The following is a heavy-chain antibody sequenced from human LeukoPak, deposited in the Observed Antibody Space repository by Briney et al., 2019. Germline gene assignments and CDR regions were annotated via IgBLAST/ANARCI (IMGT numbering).Heavy chain of an antibody. CDR2: ISWSSGSI. V-gene: IGHV3-9*01. J-gene: IGHJ4*02. CDR1: GFTFDDYA. Sequence: PGGSLRLSCPASGFTFDDYAMHWVRQAPGKGLEWVSGISWSSGSIAYADSVKGRFTISRDNAKNSLYLQMDSLRAEDTALYYCGKGPIVVVAAYVDYWGQGTLVTVSS. D-gene: IGHD2-15*01. CDR3: GKGPIVVVAAYVDY.